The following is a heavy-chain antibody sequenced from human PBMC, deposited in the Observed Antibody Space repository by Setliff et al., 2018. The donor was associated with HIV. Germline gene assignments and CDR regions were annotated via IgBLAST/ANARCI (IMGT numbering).Heavy chain of an antibody. CDR2: IYENGNT. CDR1: GGSISSNRYQ. CDR3: ATMGRRGWFIDY. V-gene: IGHV4-39*01. D-gene: IGHD6-19*01. J-gene: IGHJ4*02. Sequence: SETLSLTCSVSGGSISSNRYQWIWIRQSPGKGLEWIATIYENGNTHYNPSLKSRVTTSVEKSKNQFSLKLSSVTAADTAVYYCATMGRRGWFIDYWGQGTLVTVSS.